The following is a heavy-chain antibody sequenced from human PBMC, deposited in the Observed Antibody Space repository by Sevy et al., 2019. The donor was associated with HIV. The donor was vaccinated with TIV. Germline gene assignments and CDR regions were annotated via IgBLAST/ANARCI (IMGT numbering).Heavy chain of an antibody. J-gene: IGHJ4*02. CDR3: ARVGLGDCSGTNCSPNDY. CDR1: GFCISGYT. Sequence: GGSLRLSCAASGFCISGYTMNWVRQAPGKGLEWVSSISSGSSFIYYADSLKGRFTISRDNARNLLYLQMNSLRVEDTAVYYCARVGLGDCSGTNCSPNDYWGQGTLVTVSS. D-gene: IGHD2-2*01. V-gene: IGHV3-21*01. CDR2: ISSGSSFI.